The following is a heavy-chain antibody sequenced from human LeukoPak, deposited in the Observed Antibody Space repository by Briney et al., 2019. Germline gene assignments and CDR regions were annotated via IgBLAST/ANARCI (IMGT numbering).Heavy chain of an antibody. Sequence: ASVKVSCKVSGYTLTELSMHWMRQAPGKGLEWMGGFDPEDGETIYAQKFQGRVTMTEDTSTDTAYMELSSLRSEDTAVYYCATDQYYYDSSGYPRALYAFDIWGQGTMVTVSS. CDR1: GYTLTELS. CDR3: ATDQYYYDSSGYPRALYAFDI. D-gene: IGHD3-22*01. V-gene: IGHV1-24*01. CDR2: FDPEDGET. J-gene: IGHJ3*02.